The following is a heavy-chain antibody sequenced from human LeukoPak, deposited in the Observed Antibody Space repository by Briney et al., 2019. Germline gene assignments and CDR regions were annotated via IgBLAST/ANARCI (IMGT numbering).Heavy chain of an antibody. CDR1: GYTFTSYG. CDR2: ISAYNGNT. V-gene: IGHV1-18*01. Sequence: ASVKVSCKASGYTFTSYGISWVRQAPGQGLEWMGWISAYNGNTNYAQKLQGRVTMTTDTSTSTAYMELRSLRSDDTAVYYCARARWRLTGYPTLFDYWGQGTLVTVSS. J-gene: IGHJ4*02. CDR3: ARARWRLTGYPTLFDY. D-gene: IGHD3-9*01.